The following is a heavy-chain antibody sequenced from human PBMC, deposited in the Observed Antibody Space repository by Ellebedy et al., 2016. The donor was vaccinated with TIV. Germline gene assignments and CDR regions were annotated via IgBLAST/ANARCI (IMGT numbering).Heavy chain of an antibody. Sequence: AASVKVSCKASGYTFTSYDINWVRQAAGLGLEWLGWMNTNSGYTGSAQEFQGRVTTNRDTSMSTAYMELSGLRSEDTAVYYCVRVMGAIDFWGQGTLVTVSS. CDR3: VRVMGAIDF. J-gene: IGHJ4*02. CDR2: MNTNSGYT. V-gene: IGHV1-8*01. D-gene: IGHD1-26*01. CDR1: GYTFTSYD.